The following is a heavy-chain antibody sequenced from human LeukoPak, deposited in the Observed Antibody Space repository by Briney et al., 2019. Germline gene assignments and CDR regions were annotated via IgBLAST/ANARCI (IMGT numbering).Heavy chain of an antibody. CDR3: ARSLPYYYDSSGYSEYFQH. V-gene: IGHV4-4*02. CDR1: GGSISSSNW. Sequence: SETLSLTCAVSGGSISSSNWWSWVRPPPGKGLEWIGEIYHSGSTYYNPSLKSRVTISVDTSKNQFSLKLSSVTAADTAVYYCARSLPYYYDSSGYSEYFQHWGQGTLVTVSS. D-gene: IGHD3-22*01. J-gene: IGHJ1*01. CDR2: IYHSGST.